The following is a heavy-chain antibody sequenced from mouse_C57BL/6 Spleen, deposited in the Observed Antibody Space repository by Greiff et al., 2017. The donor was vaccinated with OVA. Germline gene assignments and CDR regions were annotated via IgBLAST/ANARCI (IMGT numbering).Heavy chain of an antibody. CDR3: SSCLLRPFAY. Sequence: EVKLQESGPELVKPGASVKISCKASGYSFPDYNMNWVKQSPGTSLEWIGVINPNYGTTSYNQKFKGKAQLTVAQSSSTAYMPLNSLTSEASAVYYSSSCLLRPFAYWGQGTLVTGSA. CDR2: INPNYGTT. J-gene: IGHJ3*01. CDR1: GYSFPDYN. D-gene: IGHD1-2*01. V-gene: IGHV1-39*01.